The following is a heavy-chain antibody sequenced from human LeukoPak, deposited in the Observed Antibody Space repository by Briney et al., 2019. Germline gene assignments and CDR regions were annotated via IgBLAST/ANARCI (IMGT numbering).Heavy chain of an antibody. V-gene: IGHV1-69*06. D-gene: IGHD3-10*01. CDR1: GGTFSSYA. CDR3: ARVSFTMVRGVIISGPNWFDP. CDR2: IIPIFGTA. Sequence: SVKVSCKASGGTFSSYAISWVRQAPGQGLEWMGGIIPIFGTANYAQKFQGRVTITADKSTSTAYMKLSSLRSEDTAVYYCARVSFTMVRGVIISGPNWFDPWGQGTLVTVSS. J-gene: IGHJ5*02.